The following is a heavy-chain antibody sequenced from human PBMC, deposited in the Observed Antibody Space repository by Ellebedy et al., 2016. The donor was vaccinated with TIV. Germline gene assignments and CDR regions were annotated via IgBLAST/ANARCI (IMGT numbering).Heavy chain of an antibody. Sequence: GESLKISCAASGFTFSSYTMTWVRQAPGKGLGWVSGISDSGVTTYYADSAKGRVTISRDNSKNTLYLQMNSLRAEDTAVYYCAKGDSYYYYMDVWGKGTTVTVSS. V-gene: IGHV3-23*01. CDR1: GFTFSSYT. CDR3: AKGDSYYYYMDV. CDR2: ISDSGVTT. J-gene: IGHJ6*03.